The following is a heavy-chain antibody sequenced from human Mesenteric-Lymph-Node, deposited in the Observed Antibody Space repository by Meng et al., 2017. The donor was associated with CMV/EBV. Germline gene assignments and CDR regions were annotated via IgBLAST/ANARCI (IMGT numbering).Heavy chain of an antibody. Sequence: ASVKVSCKASGYTFTTYGIGWVRQAPGQGLEWMGWISTYNGDTYYAQKVQGRVTITADKSTSTAYMELSSLRSEDTAVYYCARAPMQQQLVHRAGWFDPWGQGTLVTVSS. CDR3: ARAPMQQQLVHRAGWFDP. V-gene: IGHV1-18*01. CDR2: ISTYNGDT. J-gene: IGHJ5*02. D-gene: IGHD6-13*01. CDR1: GYTFTTYG.